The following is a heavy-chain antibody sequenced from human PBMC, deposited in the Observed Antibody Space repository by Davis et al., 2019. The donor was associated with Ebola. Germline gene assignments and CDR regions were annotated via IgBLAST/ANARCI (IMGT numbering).Heavy chain of an antibody. CDR1: GASISSFY. V-gene: IGHV4-59*12. D-gene: IGHD4-17*01. Sequence: SETLSLTCNVSGASISSFYWSWIRQPPGKGLEWIASIYQGQTTDYNPSLRSRVTISIDRSDNHISLRLTSVTAADTAVYYCARRKGRTVTTRYYYYGMDVWGQGTTVTVSS. CDR2: IYQGQTT. J-gene: IGHJ6*02. CDR3: ARRKGRTVTTRYYYYGMDV.